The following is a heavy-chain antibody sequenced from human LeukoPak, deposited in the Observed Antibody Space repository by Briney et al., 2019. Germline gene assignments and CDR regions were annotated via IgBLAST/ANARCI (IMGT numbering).Heavy chain of an antibody. D-gene: IGHD4/OR15-4a*01. CDR1: GFTFSNAW. Sequence: GGSLRLSWAASGFTFSNAWMNWVRQAPGKGPEWVGRVKRKIDGETTDYIAPVNGRFTISRDDSRNTLYLQMNSLRAEDTAVYYCARRAGAYSHPYDYWGQGTLVTVSS. J-gene: IGHJ4*02. CDR2: VKRKIDGETT. V-gene: IGHV3-15*01. CDR3: ARRAGAYSHPYDY.